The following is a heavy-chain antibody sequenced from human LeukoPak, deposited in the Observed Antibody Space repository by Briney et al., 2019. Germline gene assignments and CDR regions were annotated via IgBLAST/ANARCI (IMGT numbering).Heavy chain of an antibody. Sequence: ASVKVSCKVSGYTLTELSMHWVRQAPGKGLEWMGGFDPEDGETIYAQKFQGRVTMTEDTSTDTAYMELSSLRSEDTAVYYCATTYCSSTSCEPHYFDYWGQGTLVTVSS. CDR1: GYTLTELS. J-gene: IGHJ4*02. D-gene: IGHD2-2*01. CDR2: FDPEDGET. CDR3: ATTYCSSTSCEPHYFDY. V-gene: IGHV1-24*01.